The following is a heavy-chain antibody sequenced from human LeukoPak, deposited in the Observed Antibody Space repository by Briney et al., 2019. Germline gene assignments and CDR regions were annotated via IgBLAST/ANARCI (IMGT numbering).Heavy chain of an antibody. J-gene: IGHJ4*02. CDR1: GYSFTTYW. D-gene: IGHD2-2*01. CDR2: IYPGNSDI. V-gene: IGHV5-51*01. Sequence: GESLKISCKGSGYSFTTYWIAWVRQMPGKGLEWMGVIYPGNSDITYSPSFQGQVTISVDKSISTAYLQWSSLKASDTAIYYCVRHLSSITSCPHYWGQGTLVTVSS. CDR3: VRHLSSITSCPHY.